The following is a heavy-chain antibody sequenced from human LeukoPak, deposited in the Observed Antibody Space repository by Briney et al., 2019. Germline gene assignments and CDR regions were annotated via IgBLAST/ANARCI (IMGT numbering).Heavy chain of an antibody. CDR2: INTNTGNP. D-gene: IGHD3-3*01. Sequence: ASVKVSCKASGYTFTSYAMNWVRQAPGQGLEWMGWINTNTGNPTYAQGFTGRFVFSLDTSVSTAYLQISSLKAEDTAVYYCAKDLAIFGVVTLSVDYWGQGTLVTVSS. CDR3: AKDLAIFGVVTLSVDY. CDR1: GYTFTSYA. V-gene: IGHV7-4-1*02. J-gene: IGHJ4*02.